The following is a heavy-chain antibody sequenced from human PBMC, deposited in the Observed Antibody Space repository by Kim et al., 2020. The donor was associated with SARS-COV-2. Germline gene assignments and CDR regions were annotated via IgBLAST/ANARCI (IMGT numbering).Heavy chain of an antibody. J-gene: IGHJ3*02. Sequence: YADSVNGRFTNSRDNAKNSLYLQMNSLRAEDTAVYYCASRDILSRRDGFDIWGQGTMGTVSS. CDR3: ASRDILSRRDGFDI. D-gene: IGHD3-9*01. V-gene: IGHV3-74*01.